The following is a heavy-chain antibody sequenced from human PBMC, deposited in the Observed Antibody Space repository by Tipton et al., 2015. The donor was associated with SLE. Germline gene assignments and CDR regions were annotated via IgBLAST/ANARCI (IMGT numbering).Heavy chain of an antibody. D-gene: IGHD1-26*01. CDR3: ARGMGWNYYYMDV. J-gene: IGHJ6*03. V-gene: IGHV4-59*11. Sequence: LRLSCTVSGGSISSHYWSWIRQPPGKGLEWIGCIYYSGSTYYNPSLKSRVTISVDTSKNQFSLKLSSVTAADTAVYYCARGMGWNYYYMDVWGKGTTVTVSS. CDR2: IYYSGST. CDR1: GGSISSHY.